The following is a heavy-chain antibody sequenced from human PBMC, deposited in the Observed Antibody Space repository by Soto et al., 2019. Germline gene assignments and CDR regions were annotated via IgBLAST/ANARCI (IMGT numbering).Heavy chain of an antibody. Sequence: EVQLVESGGGLVQPGGSTKLSCAASGFTFSGSAIHWVRQASGKGLEWVGRIGSKANKYATVYAASVKGRFTISRDESKNTAYLQMNSLKTEDTAVYYCTGRGEAVAGFDPWGQGTLVTVSS. V-gene: IGHV3-73*01. J-gene: IGHJ5*02. CDR1: GFTFSGSA. D-gene: IGHD6-19*01. CDR3: TGRGEAVAGFDP. CDR2: IGSKANKYAT.